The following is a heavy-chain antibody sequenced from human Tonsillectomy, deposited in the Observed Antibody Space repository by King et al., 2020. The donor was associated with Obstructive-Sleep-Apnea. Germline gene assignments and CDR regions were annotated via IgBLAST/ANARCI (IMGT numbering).Heavy chain of an antibody. D-gene: IGHD6-6*01. CDR2: INHSGST. Sequence: HVQLQQWGAGLLKPSETLSLTCAVYGGSFSGYYWSWIRQPPGKGLEWIGEINHSGSTNYNPSLKSRVTISVDTSKNQFSLKLSSVTAADTAVYYCARGKVYTAARLGWFDPWGQGTLVTVSS. CDR3: ARGKVYTAARLGWFDP. CDR1: GGSFSGYY. V-gene: IGHV4-34*01. J-gene: IGHJ5*02.